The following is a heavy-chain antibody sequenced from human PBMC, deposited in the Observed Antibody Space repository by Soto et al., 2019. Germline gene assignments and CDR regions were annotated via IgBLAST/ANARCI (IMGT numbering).Heavy chain of an antibody. CDR1: GDSVRSNVYY. V-gene: IGHV4-61*08. J-gene: IGHJ5*02. CDR3: ARVSFYYDSSGYPVAWFDP. CDR2: ISHSGTT. D-gene: IGHD3-22*01. Sequence: SETLSLTCSVSGDSVRSNVYYWSWIRQPPGKGLEWIAYISHSGTTKSNPSLKSPVTVSVDTSKNRSSLKLNFVTAADTAMYYCARVSFYYDSSGYPVAWFDPWGQGTLVTVSS.